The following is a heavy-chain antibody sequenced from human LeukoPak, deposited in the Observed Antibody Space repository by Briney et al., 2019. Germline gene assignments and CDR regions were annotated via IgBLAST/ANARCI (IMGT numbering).Heavy chain of an antibody. CDR2: ISSSTDTI. J-gene: IGHJ6*03. D-gene: IGHD6-13*01. CDR3: ARDYETAAGYFYYMDV. CDR1: GFTFSSYW. V-gene: IGHV3-48*01. Sequence: GGSLRLSCAASGFTFSSYWMSWVRQAPGKGLEWISYISSSTDTIYYADSVRGRFTISRDNGKNSVYLQMSSLRAEDTAVYFCARDYETAAGYFYYMDVWGKGTTVTVSS.